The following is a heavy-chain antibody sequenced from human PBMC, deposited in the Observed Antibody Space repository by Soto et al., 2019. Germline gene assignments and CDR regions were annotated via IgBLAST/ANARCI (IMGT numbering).Heavy chain of an antibody. V-gene: IGHV4-39*01. D-gene: IGHD6-19*01. CDR3: ARHRSRWLGADY. Sequence: PSETLSLTCTVSGGSISSSSSYYWGWIRQPPGKGLEWIGTIYYSGSTYYNPSLKSRLTISVDTSTNHFSLKLKLTSVTAADTAVYYCARHRSRWLGADYWGQGTLVTVSS. J-gene: IGHJ4*02. CDR2: IYYSGST. CDR1: GGSISSSSSYY.